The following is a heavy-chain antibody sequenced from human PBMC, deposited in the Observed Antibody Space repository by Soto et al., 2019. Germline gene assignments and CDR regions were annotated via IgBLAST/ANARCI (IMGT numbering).Heavy chain of an antibody. CDR3: AHKGSGSRPIDY. D-gene: IGHD3-10*01. Sequence: QITLKESGPTLVQPTQTLTLTCTFSGFSLSTSGVGVGWIRQPPGKALEWLAVIYWDDSKTYSPSLKSRLTITKDTSRDQVVLTMTNMDPVDTATYYCAHKGSGSRPIDYWGQGALVTVSS. J-gene: IGHJ4*02. CDR2: IYWDDSK. V-gene: IGHV2-5*02. CDR1: GFSLSTSGVG.